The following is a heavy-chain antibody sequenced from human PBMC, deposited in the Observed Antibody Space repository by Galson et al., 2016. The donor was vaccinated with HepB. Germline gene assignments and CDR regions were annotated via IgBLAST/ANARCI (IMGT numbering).Heavy chain of an antibody. J-gene: IGHJ4*02. CDR2: INPNTGDT. CDR3: ARGIDASGWRPLDY. D-gene: IGHD6-19*01. V-gene: IGHV1-2*06. Sequence: SVKVSCKASGYTLRGNYIHWVRQAPGQGLEWMGRINPNTGDTNFAQNFKDRVTLTRDTAITTVYMEVSSLRSDDTAVYYCARGIDASGWRPLDYWGQGTLVTVSS. CDR1: GYTLRGNY.